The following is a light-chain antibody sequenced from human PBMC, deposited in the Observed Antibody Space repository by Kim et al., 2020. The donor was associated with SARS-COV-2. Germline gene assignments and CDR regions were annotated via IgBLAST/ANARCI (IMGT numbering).Light chain of an antibody. Sequence: GKTLTISCTRSSGSIDSAYGQWFQQRPGSAPTTVIYEDDRRPSGVPDRFSGSIDVSSNSASLTISGLKTEDAADYYCQSYDTTSVIFGGGTQLTVL. CDR3: QSYDTTSVI. CDR1: SGSIDSAY. J-gene: IGLJ2*01. V-gene: IGLV6-57*03. CDR2: EDD.